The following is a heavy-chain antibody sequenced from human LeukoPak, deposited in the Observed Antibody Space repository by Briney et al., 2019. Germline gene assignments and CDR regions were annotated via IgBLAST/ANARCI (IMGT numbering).Heavy chain of an antibody. V-gene: IGHV4-39*07. CDR1: GFTFRSYW. J-gene: IGHJ5*02. D-gene: IGHD6-13*01. CDR3: ARDSEVIAAEGNWFDP. CDR2: ISYSGST. Sequence: IPGGSLRLSCAASGFTFRSYWMSWVRQPPGKGLEWIGSISYSGSTYYNPSLKSRVTISLDMSNNQFSLKLSSVTAADTAFYYCARDSEVIAAEGNWFDPWGQGTLVTVSS.